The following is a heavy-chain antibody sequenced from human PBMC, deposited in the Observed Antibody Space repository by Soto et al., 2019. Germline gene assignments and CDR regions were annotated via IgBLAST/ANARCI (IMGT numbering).Heavy chain of an antibody. J-gene: IGHJ5*01. CDR1: EYRFNTYW. CDR3: VKRLRYVSIPGPWFDS. V-gene: IGHV5-51*01. CDR2: IGPSDSDT. D-gene: IGHD2-2*01. Sequence: LGESLKISCRYSEYRFNTYWIAWVRQMPGKGLEWMGIIGPSDSDTQYSPAFKGQVTISADKAINTVYLQWGRLKASDSAMYYCVKRLRYVSIPGPWFDSRGQRTRVTVSS.